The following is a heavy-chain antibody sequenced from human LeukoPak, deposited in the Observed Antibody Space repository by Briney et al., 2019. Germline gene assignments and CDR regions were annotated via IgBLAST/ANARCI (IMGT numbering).Heavy chain of an antibody. Sequence: GRSLRLSCAASGFTFSSYGMHWVRQAPGKGLEWVAVIWYDGSNKYYADSVKGRFTISRDNSKNTLYLQMNSLRAEDTAVYYCARDVGGYCGSTTCYLGWFDPWGQGTLVTVSS. CDR3: ARDVGGYCGSTTCYLGWFDP. V-gene: IGHV3-33*01. CDR2: IWYDGSNK. J-gene: IGHJ5*02. D-gene: IGHD2-2*03. CDR1: GFTFSSYG.